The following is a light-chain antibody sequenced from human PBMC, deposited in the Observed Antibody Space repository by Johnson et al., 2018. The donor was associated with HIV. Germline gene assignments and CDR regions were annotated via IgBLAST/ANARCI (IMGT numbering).Light chain of an antibody. V-gene: IGLV1-51*02. CDR2: EKN. Sequence: QSVLTQPPSVSAAPGQKVTISCSGTSSNFGNNYVSWYQQFPGTAPKLLIYEKNQRPSWIPDRFSASKSGTSATLAIPGLQTGDEADYYCGTWDSSLSAHYGFGTGSEVTVL. CDR3: GTWDSSLSAHYG. CDR1: SSNFGNNY. J-gene: IGLJ1*01.